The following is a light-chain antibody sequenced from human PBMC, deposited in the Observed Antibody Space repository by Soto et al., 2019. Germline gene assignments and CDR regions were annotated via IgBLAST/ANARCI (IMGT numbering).Light chain of an antibody. CDR3: QKSYSPPWT. V-gene: IGKV1-39*01. CDR1: QPIGSH. CDR2: GGS. Sequence: DIQLTQSPSCLSASVGDRVTITCRASQPIGSHLNWFQHKAGKAPKLLIYGGSTLIGGVPSRFSASGSGTDFTLTINSLQPEDFATYFCQKSYSPPWTFGQGTKVEIK. J-gene: IGKJ1*01.